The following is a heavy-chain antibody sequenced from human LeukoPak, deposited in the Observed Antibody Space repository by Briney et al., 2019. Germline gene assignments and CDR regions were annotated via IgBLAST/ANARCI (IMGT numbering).Heavy chain of an antibody. D-gene: IGHD5-18*01. J-gene: IGHJ4*02. CDR3: AKDFLRGYSYGYDY. Sequence: PGGSLRLSCAASGFTFSRYSMNWVRQAPGKGLEWVSYISTSSSSTYYADSVKGRFTISRDNSKNTLYLQMNSLRAEDTAVYYCAKDFLRGYSYGYDYWGQGTLVTVSS. CDR2: ISTSSSST. V-gene: IGHV3-48*01. CDR1: GFTFSRYS.